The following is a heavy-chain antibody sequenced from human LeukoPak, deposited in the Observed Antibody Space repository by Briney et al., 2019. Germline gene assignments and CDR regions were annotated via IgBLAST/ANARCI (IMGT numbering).Heavy chain of an antibody. J-gene: IGHJ5*02. V-gene: IGHV4-59*12. Sequence: SETLSLTCTVSGGSISSYYWSWIRQPPGKGLEWIGYISYSGSTNYNPSLKSRVTISVDTSTNQFSLKLSSVTAADTAVYYCARDWLSSVENWFDPWGQGTLVTVSS. CDR2: ISYSGST. CDR1: GGSISSYY. CDR3: ARDWLSSVENWFDP. D-gene: IGHD3-9*01.